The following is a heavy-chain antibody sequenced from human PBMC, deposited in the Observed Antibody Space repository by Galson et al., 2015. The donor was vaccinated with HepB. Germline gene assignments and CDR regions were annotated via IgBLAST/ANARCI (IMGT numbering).Heavy chain of an antibody. D-gene: IGHD6-19*01. CDR3: ARSRVERTVAGTFDS. CDR2: INSDGSST. CDR1: GFTFSAYW. J-gene: IGHJ4*02. Sequence: LRLSCAASGFTFSAYWMNWVRQAPGKGLVWVARINSDGSSTTYADSVKGRFTISRDNTEDTLYLQMSSLSGDDTAVYFCARSRVERTVAGTFDSWGRGALVTVSS. V-gene: IGHV3-74*01.